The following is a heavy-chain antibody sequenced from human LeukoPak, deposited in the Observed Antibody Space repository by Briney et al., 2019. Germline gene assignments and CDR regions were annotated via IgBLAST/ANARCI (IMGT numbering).Heavy chain of an antibody. CDR3: ARDAELKGYCSGGSCYSYYYYYMDV. CDR2: ISSSSSYI. V-gene: IGHV3-21*01. CDR1: GFTFSSYS. J-gene: IGHJ6*03. Sequence: GGSLRLSCAASGFTFSSYSMNWVRQAPGRGLEWVSSISSSSSYIYYADSVKGRFTISRDNAKNSLYLQMNSLRAEDTAVYYCARDAELKGYCSGGSCYSYYYYYMDVWGKGTTVTVSS. D-gene: IGHD2-15*01.